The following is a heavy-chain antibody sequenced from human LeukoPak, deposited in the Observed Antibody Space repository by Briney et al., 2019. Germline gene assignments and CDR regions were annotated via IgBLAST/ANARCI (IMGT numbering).Heavy chain of an antibody. V-gene: IGHV4-59*01. CDR1: GGSINTYY. D-gene: IGHD5-24*01. J-gene: IGHJ5*02. CDR2: IYTGNT. CDR3: ARDRLQLQS. Sequence: SETLSLTCTVSGGSINTYYWTWIRQPPGKGLEWIGYIYTGNTNYNPSLKSRVTISVDTSKNQFSLKLSSVTAADTAVYYCARDRLQLQSWGQGTLVTVSS.